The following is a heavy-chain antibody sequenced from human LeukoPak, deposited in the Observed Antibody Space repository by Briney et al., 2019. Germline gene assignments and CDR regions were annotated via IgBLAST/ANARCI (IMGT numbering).Heavy chain of an antibody. CDR1: GYTFTSYD. J-gene: IGHJ4*02. CDR2: MNPNSGNT. Sequence: ASVKVSCKASGYTFTSYDINWVRQATGQGLEWMGWMNPNSGNTGYAQKFQGRVTMTEDTSTDTAYMELSSLRSEDTAVYYCATRGIAVAAFDYWGQGTLVTVSS. D-gene: IGHD6-19*01. CDR3: ATRGIAVAAFDY. V-gene: IGHV1-8*01.